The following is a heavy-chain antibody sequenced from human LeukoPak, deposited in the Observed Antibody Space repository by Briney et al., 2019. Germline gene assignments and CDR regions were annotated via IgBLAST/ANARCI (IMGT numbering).Heavy chain of an antibody. CDR2: KSYDGSDK. V-gene: IGHV3-30*18. CDR3: AKRRTVDTAMVTHYYGMDV. Sequence: PGRSLRLSCAASGFTFSSHGMHWVRQAPGKGLECVADKSYDGSDKYYADSVKGRFTISRDNSKNTLYLQMNSLRAEDTAVYYCAKRRTVDTAMVTHYYGMDVWGQGTTVTVSS. D-gene: IGHD5-18*01. J-gene: IGHJ6*02. CDR1: GFTFSSHG.